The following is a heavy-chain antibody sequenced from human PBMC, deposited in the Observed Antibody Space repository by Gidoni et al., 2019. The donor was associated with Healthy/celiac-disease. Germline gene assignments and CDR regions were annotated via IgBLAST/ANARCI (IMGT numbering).Heavy chain of an antibody. V-gene: IGHV1-3*05. CDR1: GSTFTSYA. Sequence: QVQLVQSGAEEKKPGASVKVSCKASGSTFTSYAMHWVRQAPGQRLEWMGWINAGNGNTKYSQKFQGRVTITRDTSASTAYMELSSLRSEDTAVYYCARGIGELLRGYYFDYWGQGTLVTVSS. D-gene: IGHD1-26*01. J-gene: IGHJ4*02. CDR2: INAGNGNT. CDR3: ARGIGELLRGYYFDY.